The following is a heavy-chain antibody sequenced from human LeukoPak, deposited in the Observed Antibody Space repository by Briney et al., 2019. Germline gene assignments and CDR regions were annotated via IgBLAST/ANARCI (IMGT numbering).Heavy chain of an antibody. J-gene: IGHJ1*01. CDR3: ARDGDCSSTSCYPTYFQH. CDR1: GGTFSSYA. CDR2: IIPIFGTA. V-gene: IGHV1-69*05. D-gene: IGHD2-2*03. Sequence: EASVKVSCKASGGTFSSYAISWVRQAPGQGLEWMGGIIPIFGTANYAQKFQGRVTITTDESTSTAYMELSSLRSEDTAVYYCARDGDCSSTSCYPTYFQHWGQGTLVTVSS.